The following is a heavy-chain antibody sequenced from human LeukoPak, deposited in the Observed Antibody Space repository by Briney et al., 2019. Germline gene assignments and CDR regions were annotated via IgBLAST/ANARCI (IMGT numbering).Heavy chain of an antibody. J-gene: IGHJ6*03. CDR3: ASKIRSITIFGVVINYYMDV. D-gene: IGHD3-3*01. Sequence: GGSLRLSCAASGFTVSGNYMSWVRQAPGKGLEWVSVIYSGGSTYYADSVKGRFTISRDNSKNTLYLQMNSLRAEDTAVYYCASKIRSITIFGVVINYYMDVWGKGTTVTVSS. V-gene: IGHV3-66*02. CDR2: IYSGGST. CDR1: GFTVSGNY.